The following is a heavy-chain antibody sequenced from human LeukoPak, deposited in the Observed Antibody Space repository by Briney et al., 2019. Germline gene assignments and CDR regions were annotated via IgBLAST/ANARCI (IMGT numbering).Heavy chain of an antibody. D-gene: IGHD3-9*01. CDR3: ASSPRGYFDWLLYFGY. Sequence: SVKVSCKASGGTFSSYAISWVRQAPGQGLEWMGGIIPIFGTANYAQKFQGRVTITTDESTSTAYMERSSLRSEDTAVYYCASSPRGYFDWLLYFGYWGQGTLVTVSS. CDR2: IIPIFGTA. V-gene: IGHV1-69*05. CDR1: GGTFSSYA. J-gene: IGHJ4*02.